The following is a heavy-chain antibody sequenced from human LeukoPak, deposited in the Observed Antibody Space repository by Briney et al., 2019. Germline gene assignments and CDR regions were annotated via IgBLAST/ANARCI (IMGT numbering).Heavy chain of an antibody. CDR1: GFTFSSYS. D-gene: IGHD6-19*01. CDR3: ARDGGSAWFLDY. V-gene: IGHV3-21*01. J-gene: IGHJ4*02. Sequence: PGGSLRLSCAASGFTFSSYSMNWVRQAPGKGLEWVSSISGSSSRYIDYADSVKGRFTISRDNAKNSLYLQMNSLRAEDTAVYYCARDGGSAWFLDYWGQGTLVTVSS. CDR2: ISGSSSRYI.